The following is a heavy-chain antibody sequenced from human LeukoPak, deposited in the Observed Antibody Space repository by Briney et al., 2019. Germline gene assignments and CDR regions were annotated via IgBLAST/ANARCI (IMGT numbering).Heavy chain of an antibody. Sequence: PGGSLRLSCVVSGFTFSGYWMSWVRQAPGKGLEWVANIKQDGSETHYVDSVKDRFTISRDNAKNSLYLQMNSLRAEDTAVYYCARDHRGVNDYWGQGTLVTVSS. J-gene: IGHJ4*02. V-gene: IGHV3-7*01. CDR1: GFTFSGYW. CDR2: IKQDGSET. D-gene: IGHD3-10*01. CDR3: ARDHRGVNDY.